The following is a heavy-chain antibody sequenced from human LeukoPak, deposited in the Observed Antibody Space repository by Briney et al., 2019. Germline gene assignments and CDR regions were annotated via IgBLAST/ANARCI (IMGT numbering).Heavy chain of an antibody. V-gene: IGHV3-33*06. CDR2: IWYDGSNK. Sequence: GTSLRLSCAASGFTFSSYAMHWVRQAPGRGLEWVAVIWYDGSNKYYADSVKGRFTISRDNSKNTLSLQMNSLRAEDTAVYYCAKDWYYDFWSGHSSWGQGTLVTVSS. J-gene: IGHJ5*02. CDR3: AKDWYYDFWSGHSS. CDR1: GFTFSSYA. D-gene: IGHD3-3*01.